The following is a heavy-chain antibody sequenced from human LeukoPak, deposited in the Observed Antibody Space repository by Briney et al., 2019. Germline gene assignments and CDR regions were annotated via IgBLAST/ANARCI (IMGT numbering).Heavy chain of an antibody. Sequence: PGGSLRLSCAASGFTFSSYAMSWVRQAPGKGPEWVSAISGSGGSTYYADSVKGRFTISRDNSKNTLYLQMNSLRAEDTAVYYCAKGERSSSWYFDYWGQGTLVTVSS. J-gene: IGHJ4*02. CDR2: ISGSGGST. D-gene: IGHD6-13*01. CDR3: AKGERSSSWYFDY. CDR1: GFTFSSYA. V-gene: IGHV3-23*01.